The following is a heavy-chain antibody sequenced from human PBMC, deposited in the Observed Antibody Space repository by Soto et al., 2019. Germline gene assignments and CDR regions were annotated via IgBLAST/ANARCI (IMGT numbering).Heavy chain of an antibody. Sequence: ASVKVSCKASGYTFTGYYMHWVRQAPGQGLEWMGWINPNSGGTNYAQKFQGWVTMTRDTSISTAYMELSRLRSDDTAVYYCARGFYGDYDYFDYWGQGTLVTVSS. CDR3: ARGFYGDYDYFDY. D-gene: IGHD4-17*01. CDR1: GYTFTGYY. V-gene: IGHV1-2*04. CDR2: INPNSGGT. J-gene: IGHJ4*02.